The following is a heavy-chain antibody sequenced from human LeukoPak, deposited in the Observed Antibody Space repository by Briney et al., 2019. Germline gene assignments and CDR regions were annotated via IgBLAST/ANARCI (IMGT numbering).Heavy chain of an antibody. J-gene: IGHJ4*02. CDR1: GFTFSDYY. V-gene: IGHV3-11*01. Sequence: GGSLRLSCAASGFTFSDYYMSWIRQAPGKGLEWVSYISNSGSTIYYADSVKGRFTVSRDNAKKSLYLQMNSLRAEDTAVYYCAGEGYGDYDGDYWGQGTLVTVSS. CDR3: AGEGYGDYDGDY. CDR2: ISNSGSTI. D-gene: IGHD4-17*01.